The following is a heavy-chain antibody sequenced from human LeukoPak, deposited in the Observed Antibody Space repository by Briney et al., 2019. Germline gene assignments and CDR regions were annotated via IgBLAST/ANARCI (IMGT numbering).Heavy chain of an antibody. Sequence: ASVEVSCKASGYTFTSYGISWVRQAPGQGLQWMGWISAYNGNTNYAQKLQGRVTMATDTSTSTAYMELRSLRSDDTAVYYCARWVAGLGLYYYYYMDVWGKGTTVTVSS. CDR2: ISAYNGNT. J-gene: IGHJ6*03. V-gene: IGHV1-18*01. CDR3: ARWVAGLGLYYYYYMDV. D-gene: IGHD6-19*01. CDR1: GYTFTSYG.